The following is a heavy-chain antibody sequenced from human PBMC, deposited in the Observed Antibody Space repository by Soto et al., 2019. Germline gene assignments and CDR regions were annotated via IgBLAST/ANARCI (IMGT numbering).Heavy chain of an antibody. V-gene: IGHV1-69*04. CDR2: IIPIIGII. D-gene: IGHD4-4*01. J-gene: IGHJ5*02. CDR1: GYTFTSYD. Sequence: SVKVSCKASGYTFTSYDITWVRQAPGQGLEWMGRIIPIIGIINYAQKFQGRVTISADKFTGTAYMELTGLRSDDTAVYYCAGDPDSHYNDSHASSYPWGQGTLVTVSS. CDR3: AGDPDSHYNDSHASSYP.